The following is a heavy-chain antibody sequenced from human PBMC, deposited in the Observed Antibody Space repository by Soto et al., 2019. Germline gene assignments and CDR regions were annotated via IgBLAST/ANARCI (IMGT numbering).Heavy chain of an antibody. Sequence: GGSLRLSCAASGLTFSSYSMNWFRQAPVKGLEWVSSISSSSSYIYYADSVKGRFTISRDNAKNSLYLQMNSLRAEDTAVYYCARDLSYGSGSYSSYYYGMDVWGQGTTVTVSS. V-gene: IGHV3-21*01. J-gene: IGHJ6*02. CDR3: ARDLSYGSGSYSSYYYGMDV. CDR2: ISSSSSYI. CDR1: GLTFSSYS. D-gene: IGHD3-10*01.